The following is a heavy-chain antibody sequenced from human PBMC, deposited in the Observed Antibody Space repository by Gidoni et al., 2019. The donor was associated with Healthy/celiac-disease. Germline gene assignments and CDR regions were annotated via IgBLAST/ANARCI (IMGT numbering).Heavy chain of an antibody. CDR2: IIPIFGTA. V-gene: IGHV1-69*01. CDR3: ASQTFYDFWSGYDAFDI. D-gene: IGHD3-3*01. J-gene: IGHJ3*02. CDR1: GGTFSSYA. Sequence: QVQLVQSGAEVKKPGSSVQVSCTASGGTFSSYAISWVRQAPGQGLEWMGGIIPIFGTANYAQKFQGRVTITADESTSTAYMELSSLRSEDTAVYYCASQTFYDFWSGYDAFDIWGQGTMVTVSS.